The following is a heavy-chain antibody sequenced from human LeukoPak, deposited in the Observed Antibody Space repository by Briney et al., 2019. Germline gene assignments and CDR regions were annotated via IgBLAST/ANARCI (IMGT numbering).Heavy chain of an antibody. J-gene: IGHJ4*02. CDR3: ARGASGNYHYFDS. D-gene: IGHD1-26*01. CDR1: GGSISNYF. Sequence: SETLSLTCTVSGGSISNYFWSWIRQPAGKGLEWIGRIYSSGSTNYNPSLKSRVTMSVDTSKNLFSLNLSSVTAADTAVYYCARGASGNYHYFDSWGQGTLVTVSS. V-gene: IGHV4-4*07. CDR2: IYSSGST.